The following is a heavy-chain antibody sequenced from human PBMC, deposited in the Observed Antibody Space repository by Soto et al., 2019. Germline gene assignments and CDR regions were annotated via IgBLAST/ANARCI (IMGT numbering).Heavy chain of an antibody. V-gene: IGHV4-39*07. CDR1: GGSISSSSYY. CDR3: ARAGGHYGDLDY. J-gene: IGHJ4*02. CDR2: IYYSGST. D-gene: IGHD4-17*01. Sequence: PSETLSLTCTVSGGSISSSSYYWGWIRQPPGKGLEWIGSIYYSGSTYYNPSLKSRVTISVDKSKNQFSLKLSSVTAADTAVYYCARAGGHYGDLDYWGQGTLVTVSS.